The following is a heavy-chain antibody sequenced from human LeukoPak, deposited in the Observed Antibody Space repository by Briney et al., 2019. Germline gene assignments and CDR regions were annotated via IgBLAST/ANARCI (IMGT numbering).Heavy chain of an antibody. CDR1: GFTFSSYS. J-gene: IGHJ4*02. CDR2: ISSSSSTI. Sequence: GGSLRLSCAASGFTFSSYSMNWVRQAPGKGLEWVSYISSSSSTIYYADSVKGRFTISRDNAKNSLYLQMNSLRAEDTAVYYCARGKTRYYYGSGMYFDYWGQGTLVTVSS. V-gene: IGHV3-48*01. D-gene: IGHD3-10*01. CDR3: ARGKTRYYYGSGMYFDY.